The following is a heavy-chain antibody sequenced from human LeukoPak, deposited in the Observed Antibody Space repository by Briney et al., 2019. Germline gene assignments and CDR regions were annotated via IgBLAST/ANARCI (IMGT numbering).Heavy chain of an antibody. Sequence: GKSLRLSCAASGFTFSDHYMDWVRQAPGKGLEWVGRTRNKANSYTTEYAASVKGRFTISRDDSKNSLYLQMNSLKTEDTAVYYCARVPSFDSAFDYWGQGTLVTVSS. CDR1: GFTFSDHY. V-gene: IGHV3-72*01. CDR2: TRNKANSYTT. D-gene: IGHD3-9*01. J-gene: IGHJ4*02. CDR3: ARVPSFDSAFDY.